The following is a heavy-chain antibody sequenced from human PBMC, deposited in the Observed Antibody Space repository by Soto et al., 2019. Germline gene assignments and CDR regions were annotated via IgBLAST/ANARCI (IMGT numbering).Heavy chain of an antibody. CDR1: GYTFTSYG. V-gene: IGHV1-18*01. CDR2: ISAYNGNT. J-gene: IGHJ4*02. D-gene: IGHD3-3*01. Sequence: ASVKVSCKASGYTFTSYGISWVRQAPGQGLEWMGWISAYNGNTNYAQKLQGRVTMTTDTSTSTAYMELRSLRSDDTAVYYCARGPLITIFGVVTDPHYYGSGSQNWGQGTLVTVSS. CDR3: ARGPLITIFGVVTDPHYYGSGSQN.